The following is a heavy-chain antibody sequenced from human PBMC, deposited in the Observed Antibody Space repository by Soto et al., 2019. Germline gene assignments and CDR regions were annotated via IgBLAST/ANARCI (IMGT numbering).Heavy chain of an antibody. J-gene: IGHJ6*02. Sequence: PSETLSLTCTVSGGSISSGGYYWSWIRQHPGKGLEWIGYIYYSGSTYYNPSLKSRVTISVDTSKNQFSLKLSSVTAADTAVYYCAREEAQYSSSAPPQYYYYGMDVWGQGTTVTVSS. V-gene: IGHV4-31*03. D-gene: IGHD6-6*01. CDR3: AREEAQYSSSAPPQYYYYGMDV. CDR1: GGSISSGGYY. CDR2: IYYSGST.